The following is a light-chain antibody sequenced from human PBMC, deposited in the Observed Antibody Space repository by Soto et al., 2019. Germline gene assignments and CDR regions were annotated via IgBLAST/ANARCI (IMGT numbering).Light chain of an antibody. CDR2: AAS. CDR3: RQYGSSPPLT. V-gene: IGKV3-20*01. J-gene: IGKJ4*01. CDR1: QSISSNY. Sequence: EIVLTQSPDTLSLSPGERATLSCRASQSISSNYLAWYQQKPGQAPRLLIYAASSRATGIPDRFSGSGSGTDFILTIARLEPEDFAVYYCRQYGSSPPLTFGGGTEVEIK.